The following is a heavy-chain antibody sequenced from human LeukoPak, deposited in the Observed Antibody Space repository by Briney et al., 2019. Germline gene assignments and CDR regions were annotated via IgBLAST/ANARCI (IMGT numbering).Heavy chain of an antibody. CDR3: ARDQVGPED. Sequence: PGGSLRLSCAASGFTFSGFWMSWVRQAPGKGLEWVANMNPDGSEKYYVDSVKGRFTISRDNAKSSLYLQMNSLTAEDTAVYYCARDQVGPEDWGQGTLVTVSS. V-gene: IGHV3-7*01. CDR2: MNPDGSEK. D-gene: IGHD1-26*01. CDR1: GFTFSGFW. J-gene: IGHJ4*02.